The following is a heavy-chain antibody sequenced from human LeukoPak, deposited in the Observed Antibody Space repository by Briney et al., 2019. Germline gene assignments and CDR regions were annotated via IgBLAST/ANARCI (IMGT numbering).Heavy chain of an antibody. CDR2: ISYDGSNK. D-gene: IGHD6-19*01. V-gene: IGHV3-30*04. Sequence: GGSPRLSCAASGFTFSSYAMHWVRQAPGKGLEWVAVISYDGSNKYYADSVKGRFTISRDNFKNTLYLQMNSLRAEDTAVYYCARENGIAVAGNLDYWGQGTLVTVSS. CDR1: GFTFSSYA. CDR3: ARENGIAVAGNLDY. J-gene: IGHJ4*02.